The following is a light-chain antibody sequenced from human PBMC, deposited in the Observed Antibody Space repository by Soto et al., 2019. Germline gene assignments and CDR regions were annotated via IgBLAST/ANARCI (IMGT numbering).Light chain of an antibody. CDR3: QQSYNNPKT. Sequence: DIQMTQFPSSLSASVGDRITITCRASQSISSHLNWYQHKVVEVPKLLIYAASSLQSGVTSRFSGSGSGKDFTLTINSLQPEEFATYYCQQSYNNPKTFGQGTKVEF. CDR1: QSISSH. CDR2: AAS. J-gene: IGKJ1*01. V-gene: IGKV1-39*01.